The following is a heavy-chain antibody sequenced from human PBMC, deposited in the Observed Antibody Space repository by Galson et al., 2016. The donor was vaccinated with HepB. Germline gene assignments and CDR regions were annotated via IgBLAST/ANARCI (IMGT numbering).Heavy chain of an antibody. Sequence: SETLSLTCSVSGYFISNGYYWGWVRQSPGKGLEWLGSTSQGGSTHYRSSLKSRVTPSLDTSKNQFSLRLTSVTVEDTAVYYCASDYGSRHLEYWGQGIQVTVSS. D-gene: IGHD6-13*01. CDR2: TSQGGST. J-gene: IGHJ4*02. CDR1: GYFISNGYY. CDR3: ASDYGSRHLEY. V-gene: IGHV4-38-2*02.